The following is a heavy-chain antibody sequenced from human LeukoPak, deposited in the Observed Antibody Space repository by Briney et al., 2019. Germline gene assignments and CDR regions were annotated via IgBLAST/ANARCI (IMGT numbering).Heavy chain of an antibody. CDR3: ARHYLSDGILSTFDP. V-gene: IGHV4-39*01. CDR2: IYYRGST. J-gene: IGHJ5*02. CDR1: GGSISSSPYY. Sequence: SETLSLTCTVSGGSISSSPYYWGWIRQPPGKGLEWIGTIYYRGSTYSNPSLNSRVTISLDTSKNEFSLRLRSVTAADTALYYCARHYLSDGILSTFDPWGQGTLVTVSS. D-gene: IGHD2-2*01.